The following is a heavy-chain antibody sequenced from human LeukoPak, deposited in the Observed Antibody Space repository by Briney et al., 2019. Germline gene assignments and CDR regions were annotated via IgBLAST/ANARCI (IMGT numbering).Heavy chain of an antibody. CDR2: INTNAGNP. CDR1: GYTFTSYA. V-gene: IGHV7-4-1*02. D-gene: IGHD6-19*01. CDR3: ATYSIAVAGTLYYYYYYMDV. J-gene: IGHJ6*03. Sequence: ASVKVSCKASGYTFTSYAMNWVRQAPGQGLEWMGWINTNAGNPTYAQGFTGRFVLSLDTSVSTAYLQISSLKAEDTAVYYCATYSIAVAGTLYYYYYYMDVWGKGTTVTVSS.